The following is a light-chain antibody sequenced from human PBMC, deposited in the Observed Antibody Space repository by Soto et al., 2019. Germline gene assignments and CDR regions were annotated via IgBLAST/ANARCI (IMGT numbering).Light chain of an antibody. CDR2: DVS. Sequence: EIVLTQSPGTLSLSPGERATLSCRASQSVSSTYLAWYQQKPGQAPRLLVYDVSTRATGVPDRFSGSGSATDFTLTISRLEPEDFAVYYCQQYITSPPRLTFGGGTKVEIK. V-gene: IGKV3-20*01. CDR1: QSVSSTY. J-gene: IGKJ4*01. CDR3: QQYITSPPRLT.